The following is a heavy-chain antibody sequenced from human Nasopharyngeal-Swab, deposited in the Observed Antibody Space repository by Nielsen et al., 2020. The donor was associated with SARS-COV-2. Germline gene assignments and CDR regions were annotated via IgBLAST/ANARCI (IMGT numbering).Heavy chain of an antibody. J-gene: IGHJ4*02. CDR2: IDWDDDK. CDR3: ARIGKRYYFDY. D-gene: IGHD5-24*01. V-gene: IGHV2-70*11. CDR1: GFSLSTTGMC. Sequence: SGPTLVKPTQTLRLTCTLSGFSLSTTGMCVNWVRQAPGKALEWLARIDWDDDKYYRKSLKTRLTISKDTSNNQVVLTMTNMDPMDTGIYYCARIGKRYYFDYWGQRTLVTVSS.